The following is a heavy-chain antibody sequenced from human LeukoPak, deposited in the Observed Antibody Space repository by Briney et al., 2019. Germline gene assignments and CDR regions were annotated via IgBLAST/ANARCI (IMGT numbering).Heavy chain of an antibody. CDR3: ASDRRSDSSGYAFDI. J-gene: IGHJ3*02. CDR1: GFTFDDYA. V-gene: IGHV3-20*04. D-gene: IGHD3-22*01. CDR2: INWNGDNT. Sequence: GGSLRLSCVASGFTFDDYAMSWVRQAPGKGLDWVSGINWNGDNTVYADSVKGRFTISRDNAKNSLYLQMNSLGAEDTAFYYCASDRRSDSSGYAFDIWGQGTMVTVSS.